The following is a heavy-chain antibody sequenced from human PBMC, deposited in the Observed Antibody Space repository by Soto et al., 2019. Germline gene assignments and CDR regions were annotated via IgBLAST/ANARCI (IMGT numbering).Heavy chain of an antibody. J-gene: IGHJ5*02. D-gene: IGHD3-9*01. CDR1: GYTFTSYD. CDR2: MKPNSGNT. V-gene: IGHV1-8*01. Sequence: ASVKVSCKASGYTFTSYDINWVRQATGQGLEWMGWMKPNSGNTGYAQKLQGRVTMTRNTSKSTAYKELSSLKSEDTAVYYFARDMYYDILTDSNWFDPWGQGTLVTVSS. CDR3: ARDMYYDILTDSNWFDP.